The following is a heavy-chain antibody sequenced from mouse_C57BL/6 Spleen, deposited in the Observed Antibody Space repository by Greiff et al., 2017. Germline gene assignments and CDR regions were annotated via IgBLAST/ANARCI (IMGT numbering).Heavy chain of an antibody. CDR2: IYPGDGDT. J-gene: IGHJ1*03. D-gene: IGHD4-1*01. V-gene: IGHV1-82*01. CDR1: GYAFSSSW. Sequence: VQLQQSGPELVKPGASVKISCKASGYAFSSSWMNWVKQRPGKGLEWIGRIYPGDGDTNYNGKFKGKATLTADKSSSTAYMQLSSLTSEDSAVYLCATNWEVSWYFDVWGTGTTVTVSS. CDR3: ATNWEVSWYFDV.